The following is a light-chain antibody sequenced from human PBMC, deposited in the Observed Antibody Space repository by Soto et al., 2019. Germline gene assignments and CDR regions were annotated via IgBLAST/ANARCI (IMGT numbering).Light chain of an antibody. CDR3: GTWDSGLSAEV. CDR2: DTT. CDR1: NSNIEKNY. V-gene: IGLV1-51*01. Sequence: QSVLTQPPSVSAAPGQTVTISCSGSNSNIEKNYVSWYQQFPGTAPKLLICDTTQRPSGIPDRFSGSKSGTSATLAITGLQAGDEADYYCGTWDSGLSAEVFGGGTKLTVL. J-gene: IGLJ2*01.